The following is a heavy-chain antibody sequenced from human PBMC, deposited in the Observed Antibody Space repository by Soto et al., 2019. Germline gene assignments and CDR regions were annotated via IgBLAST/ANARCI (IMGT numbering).Heavy chain of an antibody. V-gene: IGHV4-59*01. CDR1: GGSISSYY. Sequence: QVQLQESGPGLVKPSETLSLTCTVSGGSISSYYWSWIRQPPGKGLDWIGYIYYSGSTNYNPSLERRVTISVDTSKNQFSRKLSCVTSADMGVYYCERGFILTGYYIHDAFDIWGQGTMVTVSS. CDR2: IYYSGST. D-gene: IGHD3-9*01. CDR3: ERGFILTGYYIHDAFDI. J-gene: IGHJ3*02.